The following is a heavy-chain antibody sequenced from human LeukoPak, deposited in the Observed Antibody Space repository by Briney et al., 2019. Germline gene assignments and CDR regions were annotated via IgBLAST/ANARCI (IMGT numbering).Heavy chain of an antibody. V-gene: IGHV3-30*04. J-gene: IGHJ4*02. Sequence: GGSLRLSCAASGFTFSSYAMHWVRQAPGKGLEWVAVISYDGSNKYYADSVKGRFTISRDNSKNTLYLQMNSLRAEDTAVYYCARDGSGWYDLEPFDYWGQGTLVTVSS. CDR2: ISYDGSNK. CDR1: GFTFSSYA. D-gene: IGHD6-19*01. CDR3: ARDGSGWYDLEPFDY.